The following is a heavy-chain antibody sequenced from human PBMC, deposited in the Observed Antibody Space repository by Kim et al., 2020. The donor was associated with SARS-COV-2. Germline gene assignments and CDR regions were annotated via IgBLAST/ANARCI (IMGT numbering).Heavy chain of an antibody. J-gene: IGHJ6*02. CDR2: IYSGGGA. CDR1: GFTVSSNY. V-gene: IGHV3-53*04. Sequence: GGSLRLSCAASGFTVSSNYMSWVRQAPGKGLEWVSVIYSGGGAYYADSVKGRCTISRHNSKNTLYLQMNSLRARDTAVYYCAKSSSGFDESYYYYYGMDVWGQGTTVTVSS. D-gene: IGHD6-25*01. CDR3: AKSSSGFDESYYYYYGMDV.